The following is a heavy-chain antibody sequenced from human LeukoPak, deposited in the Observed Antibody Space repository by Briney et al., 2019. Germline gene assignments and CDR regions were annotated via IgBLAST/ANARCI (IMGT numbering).Heavy chain of an antibody. Sequence: PSETLSLTCGVSGGSITSENWWSWVRQPPGKGLEWIGEIFHSGSTNYNPSLASRVTISVDRSKNQFFLELASVTAADTAIYYCARSGDRCLDYWGRGTLVTVSS. CDR1: GGSITSENW. D-gene: IGHD1-26*01. CDR3: ARSGDRCLDY. V-gene: IGHV4-4*02. CDR2: IFHSGST. J-gene: IGHJ4*02.